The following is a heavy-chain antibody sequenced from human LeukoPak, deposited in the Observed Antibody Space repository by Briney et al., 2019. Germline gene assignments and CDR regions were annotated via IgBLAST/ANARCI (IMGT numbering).Heavy chain of an antibody. Sequence: SVKLSCKASGGTFSNYAISWVRQATGQGLEWVGGIIPIFGTANHAQNFQGRLTLTADTSTNTTYMELSSLRSEDTAMFYCARGDTDAYYSDDAFHIWGQGTMVTVSS. CDR3: ARGDTDAYYSDDAFHI. J-gene: IGHJ3*02. D-gene: IGHD3-16*01. CDR2: IIPIFGTA. CDR1: GGTFSNYA. V-gene: IGHV1-69*06.